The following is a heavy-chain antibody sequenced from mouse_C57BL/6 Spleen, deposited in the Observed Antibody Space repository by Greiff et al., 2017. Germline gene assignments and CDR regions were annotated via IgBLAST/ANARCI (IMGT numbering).Heavy chain of an antibody. V-gene: IGHV1-15*01. CDR3: TRGILRSFDY. CDR2: IDPETGGT. J-gene: IGHJ2*01. Sequence: QVQLQQSGAELVRPGASVTLSCKASGYTFTDYEMHWVKQTPVHGLEWIGAIDPETGGTAYNQKFKGKAILTADKSSSTAYMELRSLTSEDSAVYYCTRGILRSFDYWGQGTTLTVSS. D-gene: IGHD1-1*01. CDR1: GYTFTDYE.